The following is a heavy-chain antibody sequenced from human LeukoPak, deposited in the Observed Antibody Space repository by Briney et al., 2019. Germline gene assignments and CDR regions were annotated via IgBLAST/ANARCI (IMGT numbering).Heavy chain of an antibody. V-gene: IGHV4-34*01. CDR3: ARSREYFEY. Sequence: SETLSLTCAVYGGSFSGYYWSWIRQPPGKGLEWIGEINHSGSTNYNPSLKSRVTISVDTSKNQFSLKLSSVTAADTAVYYCARSREYFEYWGQGTLVTVSS. J-gene: IGHJ4*02. CDR1: GGSFSGYY. CDR2: INHSGST.